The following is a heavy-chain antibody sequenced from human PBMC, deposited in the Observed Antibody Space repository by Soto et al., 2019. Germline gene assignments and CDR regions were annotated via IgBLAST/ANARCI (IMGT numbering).Heavy chain of an antibody. D-gene: IGHD6-19*01. Sequence: GSLRLSCAASGFTFSGSAMHWVRQASGKGLEWVGRIRSKANSYATAYAASVKGRFTISRDDSKNTAYLQMNSLKTEDTAVYYCTRHDAVAGGGFDYWGQGTLVTVSS. CDR1: GFTFSGSA. V-gene: IGHV3-73*01. CDR2: IRSKANSYAT. J-gene: IGHJ4*02. CDR3: TRHDAVAGGGFDY.